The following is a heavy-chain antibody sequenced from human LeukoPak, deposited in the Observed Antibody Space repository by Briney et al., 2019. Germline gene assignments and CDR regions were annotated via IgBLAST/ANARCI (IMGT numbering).Heavy chain of an antibody. CDR3: ARVSSGYDPDDY. CDR1: GYTFTGYY. CDR2: INPNSGGT. D-gene: IGHD5-12*01. V-gene: IGHV1-2*02. J-gene: IGHJ4*02. Sequence: GASVKVSCKASGYTFTGYYMHWVRQAPGQGVEWMGWINPNSGGTNYAQKFQGRVTMTRDTSISTAYMERSRLRSDDTAAYYCARVSSGYDPDDYWGQGTLVTVSS.